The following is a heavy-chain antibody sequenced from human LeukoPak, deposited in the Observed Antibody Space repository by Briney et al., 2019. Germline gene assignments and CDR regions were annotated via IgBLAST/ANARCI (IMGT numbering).Heavy chain of an antibody. D-gene: IGHD6-19*01. CDR1: GYTFTGYY. V-gene: IGHV1-2*02. J-gene: IGHJ2*01. CDR2: INPNSGGT. CDR3: ARYSSGWYFDL. Sequence: ASVKVSCKTSGYTFTGYYMHWVRQAPGQGLEWMGWINPNSGGTNYTQKFQGRVTMTRDTSISTAYMELTRLRSDDTAGYYCARYSSGWYFDLWGRGTLVTVSS.